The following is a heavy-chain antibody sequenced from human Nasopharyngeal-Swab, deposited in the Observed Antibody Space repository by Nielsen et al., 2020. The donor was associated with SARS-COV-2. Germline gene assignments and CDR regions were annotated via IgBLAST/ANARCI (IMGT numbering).Heavy chain of an antibody. CDR1: GFSFSDYY. Sequence: GGSLRLSCAASGFSFSDYYMSWIRQAPGKGLEWVAYISSTSSHTNYADSVKGRFTISRDNAKNSLYLQMDSLRAEDTAVYYCPSQRGGSGYDRWGQGTLVTVSS. CDR2: ISSTSSHT. D-gene: IGHD5-12*01. CDR3: PSQRGGSGYDR. V-gene: IGHV3-11*03. J-gene: IGHJ4*02.